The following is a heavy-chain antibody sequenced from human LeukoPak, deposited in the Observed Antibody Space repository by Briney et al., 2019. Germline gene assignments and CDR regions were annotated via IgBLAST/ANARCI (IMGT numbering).Heavy chain of an antibody. CDR1: GYTFTSYG. CDR3: ARDTSPYQYSGYDYTNWFDP. J-gene: IGHJ5*02. Sequence: GASVKVSCKASGYTFTSYGVSWVRQAPGQGLEWMGWISAYNGNTNYAQKLQGRVTMTTDTSTSTAYMELRSLRSDDTAVYYCARDTSPYQYSGYDYTNWFDPWGQGTLVTVSS. V-gene: IGHV1-18*01. D-gene: IGHD5-12*01. CDR2: ISAYNGNT.